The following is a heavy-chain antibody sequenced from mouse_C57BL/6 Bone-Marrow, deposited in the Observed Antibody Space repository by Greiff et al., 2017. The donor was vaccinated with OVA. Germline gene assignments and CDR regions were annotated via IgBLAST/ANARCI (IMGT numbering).Heavy chain of an antibody. Sequence: VQLQQPGAELVRPGASVTLSCKASGYTFTDYEMHWVKQTPVHGLEWIGAIDPATGGTAYNQKFKGKAILTADKSSSTAYMELRSLTPEDSAVYYCTRGYSNYYAMDYWGQGTSVTVSS. V-gene: IGHV1-15*01. CDR2: IDPATGGT. D-gene: IGHD2-5*01. J-gene: IGHJ4*01. CDR3: TRGYSNYYAMDY. CDR1: GYTFTDYE.